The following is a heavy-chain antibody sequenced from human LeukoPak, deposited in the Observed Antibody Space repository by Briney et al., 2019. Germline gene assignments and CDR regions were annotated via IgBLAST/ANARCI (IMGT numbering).Heavy chain of an antibody. CDR1: GYTFTNFG. V-gene: IGHV1-18*01. CDR2: ISPYNGNT. CDR3: ARGGVGHCSGGSCPTSWFDP. D-gene: IGHD2-15*01. Sequence: ASVKVSCKASGYTFTNFGISWVRQVPGQGLEWMGWISPYNGNTDYPQKVQGRVTMTTDTSTSTAYMELRSLRSDDTAVYYCARGGVGHCSGGSCPTSWFDPWGQGTLVTVSS. J-gene: IGHJ5*02.